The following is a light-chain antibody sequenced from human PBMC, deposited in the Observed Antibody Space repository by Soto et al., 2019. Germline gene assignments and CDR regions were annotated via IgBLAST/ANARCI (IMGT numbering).Light chain of an antibody. V-gene: IGKV1-39*01. J-gene: IGKJ1*01. CDR2: VAS. CDR3: QQFYTPPT. CDR1: QTISRY. Sequence: IQMTQSPSSLSASVGDRVTITCRASQTISRYLNWYQQKPGKAPKLLISVASSLQSGAPSRFSGSGSGTDFTLTISSLQPEDFATYYCQQFYTPPTSGQGTKVDIK.